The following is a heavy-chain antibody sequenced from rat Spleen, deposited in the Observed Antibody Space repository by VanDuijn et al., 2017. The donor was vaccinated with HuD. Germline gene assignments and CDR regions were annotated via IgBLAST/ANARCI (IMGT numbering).Heavy chain of an antibody. CDR3: ARSDGVHYYLPFAD. D-gene: IGHD1-1*01. CDR1: GFSLTSYHV. V-gene: IGHV3-3*01. J-gene: IGHJ3*01. CDR2: INSAGST. Sequence: VQLKESGPGLVQPSQTLSLTCTVSGFSLTSYHVSWVRQPPGKGLEWMGYINSAGSTNYNPSLKSRISITRDTSKNQFFLQVNSVTTEDTATYYCARSDGVHYYLPFADWGQGTLVTASS.